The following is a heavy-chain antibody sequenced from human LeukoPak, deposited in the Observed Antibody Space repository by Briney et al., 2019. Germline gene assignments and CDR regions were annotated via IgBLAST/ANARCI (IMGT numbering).Heavy chain of an antibody. CDR3: GRDGRGSGSYFGYYYGMDV. J-gene: IGHJ6*02. CDR2: ISYDGSNK. V-gene: IGHV3-30-3*01. CDR1: GFTFSSYA. Sequence: PGGSLRLSCAASGFTFSSYAMHGVRQAPGKGLEWVAVISYDGSNKYYADSVKGRFTISRDNSKNTLYLQMNSLRAEDRAVYYCGRDGRGSGSYFGYYYGMDVWGQGTTVTVSS. D-gene: IGHD3-10*01.